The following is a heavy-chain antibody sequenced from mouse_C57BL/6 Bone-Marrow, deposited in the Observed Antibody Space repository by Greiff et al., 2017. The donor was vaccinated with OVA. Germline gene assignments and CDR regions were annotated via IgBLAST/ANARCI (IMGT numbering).Heavy chain of an antibody. V-gene: IGHV1-26*01. CDR2: INPNNGGT. Sequence: EVQLQQSGPELVKPGASVKISCKASGYTFTDYYMNWVKQSHGKSLEWIGDINPNNGGTSYNQKFKGKATLTVDKSSSTAYMELRSLTSEDSAVYYCAREMTTVVPKPSFDYWGQGTTLTVSS. CDR1: GYTFTDYY. D-gene: IGHD1-1*01. J-gene: IGHJ2*01. CDR3: AREMTTVVPKPSFDY.